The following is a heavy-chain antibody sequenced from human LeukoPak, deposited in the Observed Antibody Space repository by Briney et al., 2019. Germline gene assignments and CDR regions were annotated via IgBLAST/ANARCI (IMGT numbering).Heavy chain of an antibody. CDR2: IYYGENT. V-gene: IGHV4-39*01. CDR1: GDSISSGPYY. D-gene: IGHD3-22*01. Sequence: TTSETLSLTCTVSGDSISSGPYYWGWIRQPPGKELEWIGNIYYGENTYYNPSLKSRVTISIDTSNNQFYLKLSSLTAADTAVYYCARRDDSSGYHKIFDYWGQGTLVTVSS. CDR3: ARRDDSSGYHKIFDY. J-gene: IGHJ4*02.